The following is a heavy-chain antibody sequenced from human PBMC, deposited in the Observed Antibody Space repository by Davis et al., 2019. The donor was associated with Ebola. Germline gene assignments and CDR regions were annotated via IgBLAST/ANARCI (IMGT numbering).Heavy chain of an antibody. CDR2: ISYDGSNK. V-gene: IGHV3-30*18. CDR3: AKDSNAALTYYYYGMDV. Sequence: GGSLRLSCAASGFTFSSYGMHWVRQAPGKGLEWVAVISYDGSNKYYADSVKGRFTISRDNSKNTLYLQMNSLRAEDTAVYYCAKDSNAALTYYYYGMDVWGQGTTVTVSS. D-gene: IGHD2-2*01. CDR1: GFTFSSYG. J-gene: IGHJ6*02.